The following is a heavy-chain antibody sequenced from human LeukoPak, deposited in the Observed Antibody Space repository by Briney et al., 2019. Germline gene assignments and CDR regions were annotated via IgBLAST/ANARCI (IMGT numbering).Heavy chain of an antibody. J-gene: IGHJ4*02. Sequence: SETLSLTCAVYGGSFSGYYWSWIRQPPGKGLGWIGEINHSGSTNYNPSLKSRVTISVDTSKNQFSLKLSSVTAADTAVYYCTHPDYWGQGTLVTVSS. V-gene: IGHV4-34*01. CDR3: THPDY. CDR2: INHSGST. CDR1: GGSFSGYY.